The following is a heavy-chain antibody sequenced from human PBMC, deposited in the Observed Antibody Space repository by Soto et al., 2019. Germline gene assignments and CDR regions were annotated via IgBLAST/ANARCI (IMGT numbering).Heavy chain of an antibody. J-gene: IGHJ6*02. V-gene: IGHV3-30-3*01. CDR1: GFTFSSYT. CDR2: ISYDGSSQ. CDR3: VRDNLVREHYYYYYGMDV. Sequence: SLRLYCIDSGFTFSSYTLHWVRQAPGKGLEWVVLISYDGSSQYYADSVRGRFTISRDNSKNTLSLQMNSLRPEDTAVYYCVRDNLVREHYYYYYGMDVWGQGTTVTVSS. D-gene: IGHD6-6*01.